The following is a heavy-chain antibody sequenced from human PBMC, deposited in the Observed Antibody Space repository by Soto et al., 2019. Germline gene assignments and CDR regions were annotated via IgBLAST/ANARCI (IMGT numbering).Heavy chain of an antibody. CDR3: ARQRYNYGSGSYYNPAYFDY. D-gene: IGHD3-10*01. J-gene: IGHJ4*02. Sequence: SETLSLTCTVSGGSISSYYWSWIRQPPGKGLEWIGYISYTGSSNYNPSLKSRVTLSVDTSKNQFSLRLSSVTAADTAVYYCARQRYNYGSGSYYNPAYFDYWGQGTLVTVSS. V-gene: IGHV4-59*08. CDR2: ISYTGSS. CDR1: GGSISSYY.